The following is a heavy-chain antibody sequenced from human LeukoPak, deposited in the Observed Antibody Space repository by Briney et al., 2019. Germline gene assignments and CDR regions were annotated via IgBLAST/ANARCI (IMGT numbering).Heavy chain of an antibody. CDR3: AKDGQSIAVAGPDYYYYYVDV. D-gene: IGHD6-19*01. Sequence: GGSLRLSCAASGFTFSSYAMHWVRQAPGKGLEWVAVISYDGSNKYYADSVKGRFTISRDNSKNTLYLQMNSLRAEDTAVYYCAKDGQSIAVAGPDYYYYYVDVWGKGTTVTVSS. CDR2: ISYDGSNK. CDR1: GFTFSSYA. V-gene: IGHV3-30*04. J-gene: IGHJ6*03.